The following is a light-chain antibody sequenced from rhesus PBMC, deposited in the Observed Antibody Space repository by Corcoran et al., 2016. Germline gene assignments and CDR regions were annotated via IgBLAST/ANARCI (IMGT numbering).Light chain of an antibody. CDR2: KAS. Sequence: DIQMTQSPSSLSASVGDTVTITCRASQGISGWLAWYQQKPGKAPKLLISKASSLKSGVPSRFSGMGSGTDFTLTISSLQSEDFATYYCQQYSSRPWTFGQGTKVEIK. J-gene: IGKJ1*01. V-gene: IGKV1-22*01. CDR1: QGISGW. CDR3: QQYSSRPWT.